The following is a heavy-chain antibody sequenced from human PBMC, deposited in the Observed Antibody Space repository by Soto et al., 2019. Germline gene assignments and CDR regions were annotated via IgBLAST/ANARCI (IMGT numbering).Heavy chain of an antibody. CDR1: GFTFTSSA. CDR3: AHSSRDGYVQLAFFDY. D-gene: IGHD5-12*01. Sequence: SVKVSCKASGFTFTSSAVQWVRQARGQRLEWIGWIAVGSGNTNYAQKFQERLTITKDTSKNQVVLAMTNMDPVDTATYYCAHSSRDGYVQLAFFDYWGQGALVTVSS. CDR2: IAVGSGNT. J-gene: IGHJ4*02. V-gene: IGHV1-58*01.